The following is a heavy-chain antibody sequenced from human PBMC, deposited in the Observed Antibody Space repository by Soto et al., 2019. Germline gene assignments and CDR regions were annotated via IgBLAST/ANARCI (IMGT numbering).Heavy chain of an antibody. V-gene: IGHV3-30*03. J-gene: IGHJ6*02. D-gene: IGHD1-26*01. Sequence: QVQLVESGGGVVQPGRSLRLSCAASGFSFSRYGMHWVRQAPGKGLEWVAVISYDGSKKYDADSVKGRFTISRDNSKNTLYLQMNNLRPEDTAVYYCVRDSISGRYYFFYYGMDVWGLGTTVPVSS. CDR2: ISYDGSKK. CDR1: GFSFSRYG. CDR3: VRDSISGRYYFFYYGMDV.